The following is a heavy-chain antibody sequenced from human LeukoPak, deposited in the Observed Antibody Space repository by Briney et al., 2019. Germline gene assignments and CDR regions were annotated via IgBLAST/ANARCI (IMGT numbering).Heavy chain of an antibody. CDR3: ARDLSDYYGSGSYRPIDAFDI. CDR2: FYYSGST. V-gene: IGHV4-59*12. D-gene: IGHD3-10*01. J-gene: IGHJ3*02. CDR1: GGSISSYY. Sequence: PSETLSLTCAVSGGSISSYYWSWIRQPPGKGLEWIGFFYYSGSTNYNPSLKSRVTISIDTSKNQFSLKLSPVTAADTAVYYCARDLSDYYGSGSYRPIDAFDIWGQGTMVTVSS.